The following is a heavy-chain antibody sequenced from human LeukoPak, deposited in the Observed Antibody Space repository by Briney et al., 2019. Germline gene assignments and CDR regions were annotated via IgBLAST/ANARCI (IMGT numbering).Heavy chain of an antibody. CDR1: GFTFSSYW. CDR2: INSDGSST. V-gene: IGHV3-74*01. CDR3: ARVPVFQPYYYFDY. D-gene: IGHD2-21*01. J-gene: IGHJ4*02. Sequence: GGSLRLSCAASGFTFSSYWMHWVRQAPGKGLVWVSRINSDGSSTSYADSVKGRFTISRDNAKNTLYLQVNSLRAEDTAVYYCARVPVFQPYYYFDYWGQGTLVTVSS.